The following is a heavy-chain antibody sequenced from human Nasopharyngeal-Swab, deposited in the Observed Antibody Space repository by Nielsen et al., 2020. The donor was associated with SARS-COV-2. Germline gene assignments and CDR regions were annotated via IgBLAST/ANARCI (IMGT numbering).Heavy chain of an antibody. CDR1: GFSFSTYW. D-gene: IGHD6-6*01. J-gene: IGHJ4*02. Sequence: GESLKISCAASGFSFSTYWMTWVRQAPGKGLEWVANIKQDGSEKYYVDSVKGRFTVSRDNPKNLLYLQVNSLRAEDTAVYYCARVHIAALYFDYWGQGTLVTVSS. CDR2: IKQDGSEK. CDR3: ARVHIAALYFDY. V-gene: IGHV3-7*03.